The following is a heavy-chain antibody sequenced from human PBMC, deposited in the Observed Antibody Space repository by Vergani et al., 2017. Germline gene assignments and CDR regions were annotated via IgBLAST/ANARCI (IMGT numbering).Heavy chain of an antibody. CDR3: AYISYSSSWGDAFDI. CDR2: ISYDGSNK. CDR1: GFTFSSYA. V-gene: IGHV3-30-3*01. J-gene: IGHJ3*02. D-gene: IGHD6-6*01. Sequence: QVQLVESGGGVVQPGRSLRLSCAASGFTFSSYAMHWVRQAPGKGLEWVAVISYDGSNKYYADSVKGRFTISRDKSKNTLYLQMNSLRAEDTAVYYCAYISYSSSWGDAFDIWGQGTMVTVSS.